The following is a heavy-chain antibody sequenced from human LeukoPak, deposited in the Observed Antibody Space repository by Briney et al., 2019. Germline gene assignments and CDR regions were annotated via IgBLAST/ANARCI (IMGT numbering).Heavy chain of an antibody. CDR2: INHSGST. CDR3: ARDLVGYSSGWCEPPYYFDY. J-gene: IGHJ4*02. V-gene: IGHV4-34*01. CDR1: GGSFSGYY. Sequence: SETLSLTCAVYGGSFSGYYWSWIRQPPGQGLEWIGEINHSGSTNYNPSLKSRVTISVDTSKNQFSLQLNSVTPEDTAVYYCARDLVGYSSGWCEPPYYFDYWGQGTLVTVSS. D-gene: IGHD6-19*01.